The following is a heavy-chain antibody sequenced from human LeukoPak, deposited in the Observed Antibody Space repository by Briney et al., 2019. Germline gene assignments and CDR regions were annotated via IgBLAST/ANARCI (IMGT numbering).Heavy chain of an antibody. CDR1: GFTFSSYA. V-gene: IGHV3-23*01. D-gene: IGHD1-14*01. Sequence: GGSLRLSCAASGFTFSSYAMSWVRQAPGKGLEWVSTISNSDYSTYYADSVKGRFTTSRANSENTLYLQMNNLRAEDTAVYYCAKATGYLLWGQGTLVTVSS. CDR2: ISNSDYST. CDR3: AKATGYLL. J-gene: IGHJ4*02.